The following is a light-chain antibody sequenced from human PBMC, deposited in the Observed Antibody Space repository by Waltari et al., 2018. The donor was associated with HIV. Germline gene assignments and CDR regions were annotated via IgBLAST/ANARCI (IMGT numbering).Light chain of an antibody. CDR1: GSHIGTTT. Sequence: QSVLTQAPSASGTPGQQLTITCSRSGSHIGTTTVNWYHQLQGTAPKPPIYSNKPRPSQVPDRFSGSKSGTSASLAISGLRSEDEAEYHCATWDDSLSGPVFGGGTQLTVL. CDR2: SNK. J-gene: IGLJ2*01. CDR3: ATWDDSLSGPV. V-gene: IGLV1-44*01.